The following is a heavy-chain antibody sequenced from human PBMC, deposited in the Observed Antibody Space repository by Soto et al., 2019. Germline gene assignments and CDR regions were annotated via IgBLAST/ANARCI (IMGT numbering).Heavy chain of an antibody. J-gene: IGHJ1*01. CDR1: GFTFSSYS. Sequence: PGGSLRLSCAASGFTFSSYSMNWVRQAPGKGLEWVSSISSSSSYIYYADSVKGRFTISRDNAKNSLYLQMNSLRAEDTAVYYCEREHTIAEVFFQHWGQGTLVTVSS. D-gene: IGHD6-13*01. CDR2: ISSSSSYI. V-gene: IGHV3-21*01. CDR3: EREHTIAEVFFQH.